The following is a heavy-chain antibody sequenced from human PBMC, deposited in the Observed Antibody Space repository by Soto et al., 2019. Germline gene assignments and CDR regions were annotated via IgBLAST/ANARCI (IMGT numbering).Heavy chain of an antibody. CDR1: GGSISSGGYY. D-gene: IGHD1-1*01. CDR2: IYYSGST. CDR3: ARDRPWPPNYHYYSMDV. Sequence: SETLSLTCTVSGGSISSGGYYWSWIRQHPGKGLEWIGYIYYSGSTFYNPSLKSRLTISIDTSKNQFSLKLSSVTPADTAVYYCARDRPWPPNYHYYSMDVWGQGTAVTAP. V-gene: IGHV4-31*03. J-gene: IGHJ6*02.